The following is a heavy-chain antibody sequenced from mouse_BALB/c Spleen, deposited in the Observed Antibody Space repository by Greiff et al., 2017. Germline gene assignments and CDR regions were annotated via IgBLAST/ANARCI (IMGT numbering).Heavy chain of an antibody. Sequence: EVQLQESGPELVKPGASVKMSCKASGYTFTDYNMDWVKQSHGKSLEWIGDINPNNGGTIYNQKFKGKATLTVDKSSSTAYMELRSLTSEDTAVYYCARGELGRYFDVWGAGTTVTVSS. CDR2: INPNNGGT. D-gene: IGHD4-1*01. V-gene: IGHV1-18*01. J-gene: IGHJ1*01. CDR1: GYTFTDYN. CDR3: ARGELGRYFDV.